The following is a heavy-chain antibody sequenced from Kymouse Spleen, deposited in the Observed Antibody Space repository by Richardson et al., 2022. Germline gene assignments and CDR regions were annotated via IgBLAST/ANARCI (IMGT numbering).Heavy chain of an antibody. D-gene: IGHD4-17*01,IGHD4-23*01. Sequence: QVQLQQWGAGLLKPSETLSLTCAVYGGSFSGYYWSWIRQPPGKGLEWIGEINHSGSTNYNPSLKSRVTISVDTSKNQFSLKLSSVTAADTAVYYCAREGTTRAFDIWGQGTMVTVSS. CDR1: GGSFSGYY. CDR3: AREGTTRAFDI. J-gene: IGHJ3*02. V-gene: IGHV4-34*01. CDR2: INHSGST.